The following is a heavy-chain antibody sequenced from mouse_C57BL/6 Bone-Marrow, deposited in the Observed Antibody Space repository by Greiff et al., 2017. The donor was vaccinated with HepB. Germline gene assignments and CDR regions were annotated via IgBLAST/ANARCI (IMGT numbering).Heavy chain of an antibody. V-gene: IGHV5-9-1*02. CDR2: ISSGGDYI. CDR3: TRGGGYPFAY. D-gene: IGHD2-2*01. CDR1: GFTFSSYA. J-gene: IGHJ3*01. Sequence: EVKLVESGEGLVKPGGSLKLSCAASGFTFSSYAMSWVRQTPEKRLEWVAYISSGGDYIYYADTVKGRFTISRDNARNSLYLQMSSLKSEDTAVYYCTRGGGYPFAYWGQGTLVTVSA.